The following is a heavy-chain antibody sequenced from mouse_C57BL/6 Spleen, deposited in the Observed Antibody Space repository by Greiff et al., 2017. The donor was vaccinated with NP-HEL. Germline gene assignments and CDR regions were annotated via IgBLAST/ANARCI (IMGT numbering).Heavy chain of an antibody. CDR2: IYPGSGST. J-gene: IGHJ3*01. D-gene: IGHD1-1*01. Sequence: QVQLQQSGAELVKPGASVKMSCKASGYTFTSYWITWVKQRPGQGLEWIGDIYPGSGSTNYNEKFKSKATLTVDTSSSTAYMQLSSLTSEDSAVYYCARREDYGSTVAYWGQGTLVTVSA. V-gene: IGHV1-55*01. CDR1: GYTFTSYW. CDR3: ARREDYGSTVAY.